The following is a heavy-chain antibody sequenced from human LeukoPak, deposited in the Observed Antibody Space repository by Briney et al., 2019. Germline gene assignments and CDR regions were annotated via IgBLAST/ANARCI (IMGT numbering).Heavy chain of an antibody. CDR2: IYYSGST. D-gene: IGHD6-19*01. V-gene: IGHV4-59*01. CDR1: GGSISSYY. Sequence: SETLSLTCTVPGGSISSYYWSWIRQPPGKGLEWIGYIYYSGSTNYNPSLKSRVTISVDTSKNQFSLKLSSVTAADTAVYYCARLPYSSGWFDYWGQGTLVTVSS. J-gene: IGHJ4*02. CDR3: ARLPYSSGWFDY.